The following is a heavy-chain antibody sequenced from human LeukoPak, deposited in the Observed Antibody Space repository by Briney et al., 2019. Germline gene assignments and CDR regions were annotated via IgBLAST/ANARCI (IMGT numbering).Heavy chain of an antibody. CDR3: ARDGIQLPDTLDY. CDR2: ISSSGDNGDNT. V-gene: IGHV3-23*01. J-gene: IGHJ4*02. Sequence: GGSLRLSCAASGFAFNNYAMTWVRQAPGKGLQWVSTISSSGDNGDNTYYADSVKGRFTVSGDNSKDTVYLQMNSLRAEDTAVYYCARDGIQLPDTLDYWGLGTLVTVSS. D-gene: IGHD1-1*01. CDR1: GFAFNNYA.